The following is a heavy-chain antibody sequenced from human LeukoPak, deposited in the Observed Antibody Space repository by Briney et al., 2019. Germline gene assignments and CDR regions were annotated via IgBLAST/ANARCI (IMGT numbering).Heavy chain of an antibody. CDR3: ARVGIAAARNWFDP. CDR2: IIPILGIA. V-gene: IGHV1-69*04. J-gene: IGHJ5*02. CDR1: GGTFSSYA. D-gene: IGHD6-13*01. Sequence: ASVKVSCKASGGTFSSYAISWVRQAPGQGLEWMGRIIPILGIANYAQKFQDRVTITADKSTSTAYMELSSLRSEDTAVYYCARVGIAAARNWFDPWGQGTLVTASS.